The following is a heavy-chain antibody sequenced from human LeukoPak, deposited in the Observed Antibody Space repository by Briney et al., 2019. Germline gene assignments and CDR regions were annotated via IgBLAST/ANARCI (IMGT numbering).Heavy chain of an antibody. CDR3: ARVPRYSGEVD. D-gene: IGHD5-12*01. V-gene: IGHV3-23*01. Sequence: PGGSLRLSCAASGFTFSSYGMSWVRQAPGKGLEWVSAISGSGGSTYYADSVKGRFTISRDNSKNTLYLQMNSLRAEDTAVYYCARVPRYSGEVDWGQGTLVTVSS. J-gene: IGHJ4*02. CDR1: GFTFSSYG. CDR2: ISGSGGST.